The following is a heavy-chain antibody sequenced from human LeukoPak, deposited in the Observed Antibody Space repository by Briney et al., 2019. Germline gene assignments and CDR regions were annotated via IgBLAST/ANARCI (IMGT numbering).Heavy chain of an antibody. Sequence: GGSLRLSCAASGFTLSNYEMNWVRQAPGKGLEWVSYINSGDSTIYYADSVKGRFTISRDNAKTSLFLQMNTLRAEDTAVYYCARHSPYADAFDAWGQGTTVTVSS. J-gene: IGHJ3*01. V-gene: IGHV3-48*03. CDR3: ARHSPYADAFDA. CDR2: INSGDSTI. D-gene: IGHD2-21*01. CDR1: GFTLSNYE.